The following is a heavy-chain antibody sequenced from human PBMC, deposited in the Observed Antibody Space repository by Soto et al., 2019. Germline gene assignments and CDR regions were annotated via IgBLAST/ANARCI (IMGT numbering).Heavy chain of an antibody. CDR2: IYYSGST. D-gene: IGHD3-22*01. J-gene: IGHJ4*02. CDR3: ASYYYDSSGYYYVPGVY. V-gene: IGHV4-39*01. CDR1: GGSISSSSYY. Sequence: QLQLQESGPGLVKPSETLSLTCTVSGGSISSSSYYWGWIRQPPGKGLEWIGSIYYSGSTYYNPSLKSRVTISVETSKNQFSLKLSSVTAADTAVYYCASYYYDSSGYYYVPGVYWGQGTLVTVSS.